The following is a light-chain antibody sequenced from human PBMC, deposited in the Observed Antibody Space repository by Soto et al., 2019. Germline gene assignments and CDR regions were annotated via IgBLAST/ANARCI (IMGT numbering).Light chain of an antibody. J-gene: IGKJ2*01. CDR1: QSVSSSY. Sequence: EIVLTQSPGTLSLSPGERATLSCRASQSVSSSYLAWYQQKPGQAPRLLIYDASSRATGIPDSFSGSGSGTDFTLNISKLEPEDFPVYFCQQYGSSPNTIDQGTKQEIK. CDR3: QQYGSSPNT. V-gene: IGKV3-20*01. CDR2: DAS.